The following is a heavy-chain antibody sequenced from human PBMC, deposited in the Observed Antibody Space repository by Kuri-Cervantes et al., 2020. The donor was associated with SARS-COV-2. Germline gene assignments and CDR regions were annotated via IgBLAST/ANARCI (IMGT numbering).Heavy chain of an antibody. D-gene: IGHD1-26*01. CDR2: IRYDGSNK. V-gene: IGHV3-30*02. CDR3: AKTADSGSYHYYYYYVDV. J-gene: IGHJ6*03. Sequence: GESLKISCAASGFTFSSYSMNWVRQAPGKGLEWVAFIRYDGSNKYYADSVKGRFTISRDNSKNTLYLQMNSLRAEDTAVYYCAKTADSGSYHYYYYYVDVWGKGTTVTVSS. CDR1: GFTFSSYS.